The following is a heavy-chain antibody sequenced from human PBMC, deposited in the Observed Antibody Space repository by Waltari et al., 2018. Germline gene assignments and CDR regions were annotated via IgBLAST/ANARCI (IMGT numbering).Heavy chain of an antibody. Sequence: EVQLVESGGGLVQPVGSRRLAWVTSGFTFSSNWMTWVRQAPGKGLEWVANRKEDGTEKYYVDSVKGRFTISRDIAENSLYLQMDSLRAEDTAVYYCVRNLKTTLWDWGQGTLVTVSS. CDR3: VRNLKTTLWD. D-gene: IGHD1-1*01. CDR1: GFTFSSNW. CDR2: RKEDGTEK. V-gene: IGHV3-7*01. J-gene: IGHJ4*02.